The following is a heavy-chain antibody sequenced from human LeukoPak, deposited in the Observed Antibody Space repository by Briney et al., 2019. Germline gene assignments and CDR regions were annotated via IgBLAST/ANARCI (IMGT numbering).Heavy chain of an antibody. CDR1: GGSISSGSYY. CDR2: IYTSGST. D-gene: IGHD6-13*01. V-gene: IGHV4-61*02. Sequence: SQTLSLTCTVSGGSISSGSYYWSWIRQPAGKGLEWIGRIYTSGSTNYNPSLKSRVTISVDTSKNQFSLKLSSVTAADTAVYYCARAPQQLAIKSGLDNWYFDIWGRGTLVTVSS. CDR3: ARAPQQLAIKSGLDNWYFDI. J-gene: IGHJ2*01.